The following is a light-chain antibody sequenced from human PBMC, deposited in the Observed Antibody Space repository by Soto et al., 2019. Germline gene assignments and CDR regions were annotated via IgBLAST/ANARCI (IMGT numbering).Light chain of an antibody. Sequence: DLQMTQSPSTLSASVGDRVTITCQASQDITNYLNWYQQKPGRAPKLLIYDASNLKTGVPSRFSGGGSGTDFTFTISRLQPDDIATYFCQHYNSLPFTFGQGTKLEMK. J-gene: IGKJ2*01. CDR3: QHYNSLPFT. CDR1: QDITNY. V-gene: IGKV1-33*01. CDR2: DAS.